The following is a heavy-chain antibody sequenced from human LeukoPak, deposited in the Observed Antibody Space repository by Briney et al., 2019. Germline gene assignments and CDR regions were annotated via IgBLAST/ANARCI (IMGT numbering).Heavy chain of an antibody. Sequence: GGSLRLSCAASGFTFSSYAMNWVRQAPGKGLEWVSAISGSGDNTYYADSVKGQFTISRDNSKNTLYLQMNSLRAEDTAVYYCAKGGYCTNGVCFAYYYFDSWGQGTLVTVSS. CDR2: ISGSGDNT. CDR3: AKGGYCTNGVCFAYYYFDS. CDR1: GFTFSSYA. J-gene: IGHJ4*02. V-gene: IGHV3-23*01. D-gene: IGHD2-8*01.